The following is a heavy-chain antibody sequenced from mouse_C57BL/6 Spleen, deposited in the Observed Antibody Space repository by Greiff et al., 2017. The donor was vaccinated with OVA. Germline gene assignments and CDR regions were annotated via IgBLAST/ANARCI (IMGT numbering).Heavy chain of an antibody. CDR2: IDPNSGGT. V-gene: IGHV1-72*01. CDR1: GYTFTSYW. CDR3: AARGLDYFDY. D-gene: IGHD3-3*01. Sequence: QVQLKQPGAELVKPGASVKLSCKASGYTFTSYWMHWVKQRPGRGLEWIGRIDPNSGGTKYNEKFKSKATLTVDKPSSTAYMQLSSLTSEDSAVYYCAARGLDYFDYWGQGTTLTVSS. J-gene: IGHJ2*01.